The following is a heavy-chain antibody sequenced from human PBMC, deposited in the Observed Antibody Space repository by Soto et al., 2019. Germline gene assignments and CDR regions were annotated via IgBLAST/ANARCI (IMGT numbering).Heavy chain of an antibody. V-gene: IGHV5-10-1*01. Sequence: GESLKISCKGSGYTFTSYWITWVLQMPGKGPDCLATIDCIYSYINYSPSFQGHFTISADNSVSTAYLQCSSLKASDSAMYYCARHDGPGWPFDHWGLGTLVTVSS. CDR1: GYTFTSYW. CDR2: IDCIYSYI. CDR3: ARHDGPGWPFDH. J-gene: IGHJ4*02. D-gene: IGHD6-19*01.